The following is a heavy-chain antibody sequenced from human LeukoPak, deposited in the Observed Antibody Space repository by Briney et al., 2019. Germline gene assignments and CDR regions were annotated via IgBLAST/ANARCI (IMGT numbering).Heavy chain of an antibody. CDR3: ARDGISDADAFDI. CDR2: IYYSGST. J-gene: IGHJ3*02. Sequence: PSETLSLTCTVSGGSISSYYWSWIRQPPGKRLEWIGYIYYSGSTNYNPSLKSRVTISVDTSKNQFSLKLSSVTAADTAVYYCARDGISDADAFDIWGQGTMVTVSS. V-gene: IGHV4-59*01. CDR1: GGSISSYY. D-gene: IGHD1-14*01.